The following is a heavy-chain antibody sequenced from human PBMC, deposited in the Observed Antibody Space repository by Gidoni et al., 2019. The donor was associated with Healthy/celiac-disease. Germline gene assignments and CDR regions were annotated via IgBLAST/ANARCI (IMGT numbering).Heavy chain of an antibody. CDR2: ISSSSSTI. CDR3: ARVDYYDSSGYYF. Sequence: EVYLVQPGGGLVLPVVSLSLFCAASGFPFSSYSMNWVRQAPGKGLEWVSYISSSSSTIYYADAVKGRFTISRDNAKNSLYLQMNSLRDEDTAVYYCARVDYYDSSGYYFWGQGTLVTVSS. CDR1: GFPFSSYS. J-gene: IGHJ4*02. V-gene: IGHV3-48*02. D-gene: IGHD3-22*01.